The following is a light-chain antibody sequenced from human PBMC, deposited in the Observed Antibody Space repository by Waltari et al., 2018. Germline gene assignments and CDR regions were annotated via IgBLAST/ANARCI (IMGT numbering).Light chain of an antibody. CDR3: QHYNNWPRT. CDR2: VAS. Sequence: EIVMTQSPATLSVSPGERATLSCRASQSVSSNLAWYQQKPGQAPRLLIYVASTRATGVSAKFSGSGSGTEFTLTIGSLQSEDIAIYYCQHYNNWPRTFGQGTKVEIK. J-gene: IGKJ1*01. CDR1: QSVSSN. V-gene: IGKV3-15*01.